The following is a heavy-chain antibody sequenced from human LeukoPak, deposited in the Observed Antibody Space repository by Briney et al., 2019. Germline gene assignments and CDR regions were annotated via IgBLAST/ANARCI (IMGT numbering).Heavy chain of an antibody. J-gene: IGHJ4*02. D-gene: IGHD3-22*01. Sequence: GASVKVSCKPSGYTFTSYALSWVRQAPGQGLEWMGRINSDSGGSNYAQKFQGWVTMTRDTSISTAYMELSRLRSDDTAVYYCAREYYYDSSGHFDYWGQGTLVTVSS. CDR2: INSDSGGS. CDR3: AREYYYDSSGHFDY. V-gene: IGHV1-2*04. CDR1: GYTFTSYA.